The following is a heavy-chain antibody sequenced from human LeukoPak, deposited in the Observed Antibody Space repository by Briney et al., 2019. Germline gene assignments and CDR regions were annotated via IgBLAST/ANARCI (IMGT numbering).Heavy chain of an antibody. Sequence: HPGRSLRLSCAASGFTFSGYAMNWVRQAPGKGLEWVSYISSSSSTIYYADSVKGRLTISRDNAKNSLYLQMNSLRAKDTAVYYCAGGQFVLMVYAPDAFDIWGQGTMVTVSS. V-gene: IGHV3-48*01. CDR2: ISSSSSTI. D-gene: IGHD2-8*01. J-gene: IGHJ3*02. CDR3: AGGQFVLMVYAPDAFDI. CDR1: GFTFSGYA.